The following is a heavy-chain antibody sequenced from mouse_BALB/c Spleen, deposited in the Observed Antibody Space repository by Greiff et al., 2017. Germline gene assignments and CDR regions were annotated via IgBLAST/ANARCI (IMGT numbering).Heavy chain of an antibody. Sequence: EVKLMESGGGLVKPGGSLKLSCAASGFTFSSYAMSWVRQTPEKRLEWVASISSGGSTYYPDSVKGRFTISRDNARNILYLQMSSLRSEDTAMYYCARDDYDEGFAYGGQGTLVTVSA. J-gene: IGHJ3*01. V-gene: IGHV5-6-5*01. CDR3: ARDDYDEGFAY. D-gene: IGHD2-4*01. CDR1: GFTFSSYA. CDR2: ISSGGST.